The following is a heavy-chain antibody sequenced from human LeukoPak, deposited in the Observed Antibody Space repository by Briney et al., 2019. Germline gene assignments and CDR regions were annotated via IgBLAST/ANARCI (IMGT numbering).Heavy chain of an antibody. V-gene: IGHV3-23*01. J-gene: IGHJ4*02. CDR2: ISGSGGST. CDR1: GFTFSSYA. Sequence: GGSLRLSCAASGFTFSSYAMSWVRQAPGKGLEWVSAISGSGGSTYYADSVKGRFTISRDNSKNTLYLQMNSLRAEDTAVYYCARDRGGYYYDSSGSDYWGQGTLVTVSS. D-gene: IGHD3-22*01. CDR3: ARDRGGYYYDSSGSDY.